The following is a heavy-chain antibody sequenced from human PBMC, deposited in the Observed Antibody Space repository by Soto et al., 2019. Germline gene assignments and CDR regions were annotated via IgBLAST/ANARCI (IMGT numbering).Heavy chain of an antibody. V-gene: IGHV3-53*01. CDR1: GFTVSSNY. D-gene: IGHD5-12*01. Sequence: GGSLTLSCAASGFTVSSNYMSWVRQPPGKGLEWVSDIYSGGSTYYKPSVKGRVTISVDNSKNTLSLQMNSLSAEDTAVYYCASAANRPDSGYYSDPFDVWGQGTLVTVSS. CDR3: ASAANRPDSGYYSDPFDV. CDR2: IYSGGST. J-gene: IGHJ4*02.